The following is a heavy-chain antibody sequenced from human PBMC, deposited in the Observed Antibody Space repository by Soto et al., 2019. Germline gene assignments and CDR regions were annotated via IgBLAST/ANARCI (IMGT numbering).Heavy chain of an antibody. CDR3: AREAKQLANWFDP. CDR2: MNPNSGNT. V-gene: IGHV1-8*01. CDR1: GYTFTSYV. D-gene: IGHD6-13*01. J-gene: IGHJ5*02. Sequence: ASVKVSCKASGYTFTSYVINWLRQATGQGLEWMGWMNPNSGNTGYAQKFQGRVTMTRNTSISTDYMELSSLRSEETAVYYCAREAKQLANWFDPWGQGNLVTVSS.